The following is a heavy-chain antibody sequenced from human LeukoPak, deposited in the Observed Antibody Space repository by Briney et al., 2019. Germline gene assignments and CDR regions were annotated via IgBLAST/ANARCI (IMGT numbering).Heavy chain of an antibody. CDR1: GFTFSKYA. D-gene: IGHD6-19*01. J-gene: IGHJ4*01. V-gene: IGHV3-23*01. CDR3: APEAAAAGVPPLEF. CDR2: ISSSGDGA. Sequence: GGSLRLSCAASGFTFSKYALSWVRQTPERGLEWVSGISSSGDGAYYAGSVKGRFTISRDNSKGTLYLQMNSLRAEDTAVYYCAPEAAAAGVPPLEFWGQGTPVTVSS.